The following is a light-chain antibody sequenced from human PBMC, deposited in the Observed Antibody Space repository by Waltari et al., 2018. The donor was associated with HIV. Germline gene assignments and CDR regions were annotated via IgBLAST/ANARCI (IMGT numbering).Light chain of an antibody. V-gene: IGKV1-39*01. CDR1: ESINKY. Sequence: DIQMTQSPSSLSASIGDRVTITCRASESINKYLNWYQHKHGKAPVLLIYAASSLQSVVPSRFSGSGSGTDFTLTINSLQPEDFATYSCQQTYSTPWTFGQGTKVEI. J-gene: IGKJ1*01. CDR2: AAS. CDR3: QQTYSTPWT.